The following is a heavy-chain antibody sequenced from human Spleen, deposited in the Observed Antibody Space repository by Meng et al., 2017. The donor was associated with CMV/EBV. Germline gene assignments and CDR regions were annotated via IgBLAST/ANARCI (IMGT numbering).Heavy chain of an antibody. CDR3: ARSHRFGEQLYDY. CDR2: SYSGDGST. V-gene: IGHV1-46*01. J-gene: IGHJ4*02. CDR1: AYTFTSYC. Sequence: KASAYTFTSYCMHWVRQAPGQGLEWMGISYSGDGSTSYPQKYQGRVTMTRDTSTTTVYMELSRLRSEDTAVYYCARSHRFGEQLYDYWGQGTLVTVSS. D-gene: IGHD3-10*01.